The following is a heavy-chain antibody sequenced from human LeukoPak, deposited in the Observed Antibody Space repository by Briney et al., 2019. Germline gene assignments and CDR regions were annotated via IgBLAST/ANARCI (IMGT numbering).Heavy chain of an antibody. CDR2: IYYSGST. CDR3: ARPPTIFGVAPGGFDP. Sequence: SETLSLTCTVSGGSISSSSYYWGWIRQPPGKGLEWIGSIYYSGSTYYNPSLKGRVTISVDTSKNQFSLKLSSVTAADTAVYYCARPPTIFGVAPGGFDPWGQGTLVTVSS. V-gene: IGHV4-39*01. D-gene: IGHD3-3*01. J-gene: IGHJ5*02. CDR1: GGSISSSSYY.